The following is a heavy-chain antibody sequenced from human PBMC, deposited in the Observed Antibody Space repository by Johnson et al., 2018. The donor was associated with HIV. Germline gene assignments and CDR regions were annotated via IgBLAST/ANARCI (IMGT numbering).Heavy chain of an antibody. CDR2: ISYDGSNK. V-gene: IGHV3-30-3*01. J-gene: IGHJ3*02. D-gene: IGHD6-6*01. CDR3: ARDTSIAAARAFDI. CDR1: GFTVSSNY. Sequence: QVQLVESGGGLVQPGGSLRLSCAASGFTVSSNYMSWVRQAPGKGLEWVAVISYDGSNKYYADSVQGRFSISRDNSKNTLHLQMNSLRAEDTAVYYCARDTSIAAARAFDIWGQGTMVTVSS.